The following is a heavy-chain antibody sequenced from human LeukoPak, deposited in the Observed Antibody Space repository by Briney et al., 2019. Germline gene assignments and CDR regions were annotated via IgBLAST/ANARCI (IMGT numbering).Heavy chain of an antibody. Sequence: GGSLRLSCAASGFTFSSFWMHWVRQAPGKGLGWVSRINSDASSTYYADSVKGRFSISRDNTKNTLYLQMNSLRAEDTAVYYCARGYGEWFAPWGQGTLVTVYS. CDR3: ARGYGEWFAP. D-gene: IGHD7-27*01. CDR2: INSDASST. V-gene: IGHV3-74*01. J-gene: IGHJ5*02. CDR1: GFTFSSFW.